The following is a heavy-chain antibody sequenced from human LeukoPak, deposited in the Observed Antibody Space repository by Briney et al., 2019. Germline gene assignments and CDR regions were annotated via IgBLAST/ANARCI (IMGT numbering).Heavy chain of an antibody. CDR1: GFSLSNNW. D-gene: IGHD2-15*01. J-gene: IGHJ4*02. CDR2: DTTDGSRT. V-gene: IGHV3-74*01. CDR3: VRDQDSGPDY. Sequence: PGGSLRLSCVASGFSLSNNWMHWVRQAPGKGVVWIAFDTTDGSRTAYADSVKGRFTISRDNAKNTLYLQMNGLRDEVTAVYYCVRDQDSGPDYWGQGTLVTVSS.